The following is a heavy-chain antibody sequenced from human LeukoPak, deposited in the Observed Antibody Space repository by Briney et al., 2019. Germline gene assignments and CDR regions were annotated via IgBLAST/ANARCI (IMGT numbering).Heavy chain of an antibody. Sequence: PSETLSLTCTVSGGSISSSSYYWGWIRQPPGKGLEWIGSTYYSGSTYYNPSLKSRVTISVDTSKNQFSLKLSSVTAADTAVYYCARVRGEIAAAGSFVYYFDYWGQGTLVTVSS. J-gene: IGHJ4*02. D-gene: IGHD6-13*01. CDR1: GGSISSSSYY. CDR2: TYYSGST. CDR3: ARVRGEIAAAGSFVYYFDY. V-gene: IGHV4-39*01.